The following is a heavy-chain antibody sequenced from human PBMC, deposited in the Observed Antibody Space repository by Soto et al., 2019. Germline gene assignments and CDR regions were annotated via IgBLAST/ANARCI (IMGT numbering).Heavy chain of an antibody. D-gene: IGHD3-10*01. CDR1: GYTFTSYG. CDR3: AKEIPGGWFDP. V-gene: IGHV1-18*01. CDR2: ISAYNGNT. J-gene: IGHJ5*02. Sequence: ASVKVSSKASGYTFTSYGSSWVRQAPGQGLEWMGWISAYNGNTNYAQKLQGRVTMTTDTSTSTAYMELRSLRSDDTAVYYCAKEIPGGWFDPWGQGTLGTVSS.